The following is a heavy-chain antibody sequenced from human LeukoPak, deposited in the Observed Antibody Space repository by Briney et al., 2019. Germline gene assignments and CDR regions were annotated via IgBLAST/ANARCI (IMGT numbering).Heavy chain of an antibody. V-gene: IGHV4-34*01. J-gene: IGHJ4*02. CDR2: ISLSGTI. D-gene: IGHD4-17*01. CDR3: ALSTTTVTTRTLDY. CDR1: GGSFSNYF. Sequence: PSETLSLTCTVSGGSFSNYFWTWIRQPPGKGLEWNGEISLSGTIKYNPSLKSRVTISVDTSKNQFSLKLSTVTAADTAVYYCALSTTTVTTRTLDYWGQGALVIVSS.